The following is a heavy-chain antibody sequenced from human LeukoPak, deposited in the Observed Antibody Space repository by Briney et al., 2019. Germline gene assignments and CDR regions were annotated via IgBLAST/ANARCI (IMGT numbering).Heavy chain of an antibody. V-gene: IGHV3-49*04. J-gene: IGHJ3*01. Sequence: GGSLRLSCTGSGFTFGDYVVNWVRQAPGKGPEWVGFMKSTGHGGTTDYAASVKGRFTISRDDSKGVAYLQMNSLTTEDAAVYFCTREDVVVQREELSRWGFAFDLWGQGTVVTVSS. CDR2: MKSTGHGGTT. D-gene: IGHD2-2*01. CDR1: GFTFGDYV. CDR3: TREDVVVQREELSRWGFAFDL.